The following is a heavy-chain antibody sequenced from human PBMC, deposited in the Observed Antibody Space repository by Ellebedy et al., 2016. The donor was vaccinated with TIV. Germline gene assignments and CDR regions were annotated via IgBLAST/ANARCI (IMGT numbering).Heavy chain of an antibody. CDR2: ISGSGGST. J-gene: IGHJ4*02. V-gene: IGHV3-23*01. Sequence: GGSLRLXXAASGFTFSDYYMSWIRQAPGKGLEWVSAISGSGGSTYYADSVKGRFTISRDNSKNTLYLQMNSLRAADTAVYYCAKGSSGRWDLDYWGQGTLVTVSS. CDR1: GFTFSDYY. CDR3: AKGSSGRWDLDY. D-gene: IGHD6-19*01.